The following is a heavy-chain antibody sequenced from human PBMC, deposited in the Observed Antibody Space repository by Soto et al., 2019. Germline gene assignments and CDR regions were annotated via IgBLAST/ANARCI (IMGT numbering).Heavy chain of an antibody. V-gene: IGHV1-8*01. J-gene: IGHJ6*02. CDR3: ARGRVLLWFGEFDYYYGMDV. Sequence: QVQLVQSGAEVKKPGASVKVSCKASGYTFTSYDINWVRQATGQGLEWMGWMNPNSGNTGYAQQFQGRVTMTRNTSISTAYMELSSLRSEDTAVYYCARGRVLLWFGEFDYYYGMDVWGQGTTVTVSS. D-gene: IGHD3-10*01. CDR2: MNPNSGNT. CDR1: GYTFTSYD.